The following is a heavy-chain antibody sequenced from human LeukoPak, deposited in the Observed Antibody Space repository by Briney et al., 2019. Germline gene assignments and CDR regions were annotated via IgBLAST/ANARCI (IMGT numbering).Heavy chain of an antibody. V-gene: IGHV5-51*01. CDR3: VRSPACSSGTCYPNWFDP. J-gene: IGHJ5*02. CDR1: GYSFTNNW. CDR2: TYPGDSNT. Sequence: GESLKISCKGSGYSFTNNWIGWVRQMPGKGLEWMGITYPGDSNTRYSPSFQGQVTISDDKSISSAYLQWSSLKASDTAMYYCVRSPACSSGTCYPNWFDPWGQGTLVTVSS. D-gene: IGHD2-15*01.